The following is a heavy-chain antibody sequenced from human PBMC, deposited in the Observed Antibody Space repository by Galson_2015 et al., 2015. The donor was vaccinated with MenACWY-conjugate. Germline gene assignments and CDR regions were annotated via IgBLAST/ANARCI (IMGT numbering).Heavy chain of an antibody. Sequence: SVKVSCKASGYTFTSYAMNWVRQAPGQGLEWMGWINAGNGNTKYSQKFQGRVTITRDTSASIAYMELSSLRSEDTAVYYCARLAYCGGDCYVFDYWVQGTLCALSS. D-gene: IGHD2-21*02. V-gene: IGHV1-3*01. J-gene: IGHJ4*02. CDR3: ARLAYCGGDCYVFDY. CDR2: INAGNGNT. CDR1: GYTFTSYA.